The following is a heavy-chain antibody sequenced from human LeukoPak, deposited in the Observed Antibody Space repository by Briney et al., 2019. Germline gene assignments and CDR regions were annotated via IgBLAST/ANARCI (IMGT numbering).Heavy chain of an antibody. J-gene: IGHJ4*02. V-gene: IGHV3-74*01. CDR2: INSDGSRT. D-gene: IGHD5-12*01. CDR3: ARRGYSAYDF. Sequence: QPGGSLRLSCAASGFTFSSYWMYWVRHAPGKGMVWVSRINSDGSRTNYADSVKGRFTISRDNAKNTLYLQMNSLRAEDTAVYYCARRGYSAYDFWGKGTLVTVSS. CDR1: GFTFSSYW.